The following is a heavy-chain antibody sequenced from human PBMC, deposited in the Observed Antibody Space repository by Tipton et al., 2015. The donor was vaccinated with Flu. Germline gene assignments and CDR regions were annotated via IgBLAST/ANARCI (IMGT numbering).Heavy chain of an antibody. CDR1: GGSISSSSYY. J-gene: IGHJ4*02. CDR3: ARDRGSSGWSDY. V-gene: IGHV4-39*06. D-gene: IGHD6-19*01. CDR2: IYYSGST. Sequence: TLSLTCTVSGGSISSSSYYWGWIRQPPGKGLEWIGSIYYSGSTYYNPSLKSRVAISVDTSKNQFDLKLSSVTAADTAVYYCARDRGSSGWSDYWGQGTLVTVSS.